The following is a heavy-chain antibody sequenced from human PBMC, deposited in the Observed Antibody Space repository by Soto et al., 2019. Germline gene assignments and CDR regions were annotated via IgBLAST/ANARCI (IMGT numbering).Heavy chain of an antibody. CDR2: IYHSGST. Sequence: ASETLSLTCAVSGDSISSNNWWNWVRQSPGKGLEWIGEIYHSGSTYYNPSLKSRVTISIDMSKSQFSLKLSSVTAADTAVYYCASRYSYSWDSYFNYWGQGTLVTVSS. CDR1: GDSISSNNW. D-gene: IGHD6-13*01. J-gene: IGHJ4*02. V-gene: IGHV4-4*02. CDR3: ASRYSYSWDSYFNY.